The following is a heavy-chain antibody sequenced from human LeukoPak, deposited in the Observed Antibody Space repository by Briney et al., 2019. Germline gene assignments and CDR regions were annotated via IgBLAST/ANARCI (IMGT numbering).Heavy chain of an antibody. Sequence: SETLSLTCTVSGSSISSGYYWGWIRQPPGKGLEWIGSIYHSGSTYYNPSLKSRVTISVDTSKNQFSLKLSSVTAADTAMYYCARCLGSYNIYNYYYYMDVWGKGTTVTISS. J-gene: IGHJ6*03. CDR1: GSSISSGYY. CDR2: IYHSGST. V-gene: IGHV4-38-2*02. D-gene: IGHD1-26*01. CDR3: ARCLGSYNIYNYYYYMDV.